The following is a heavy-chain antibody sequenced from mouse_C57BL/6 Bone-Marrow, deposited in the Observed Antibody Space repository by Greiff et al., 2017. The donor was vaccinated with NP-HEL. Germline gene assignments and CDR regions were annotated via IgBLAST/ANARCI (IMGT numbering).Heavy chain of an antibody. CDR2: IHPNSGST. CDR1: GYTFTSYW. Sequence: QVQLQQPGAELVKPGASVKLSCKASGYTFTSYWMHWVKQRPGQGLEWIGMIHPNSGSTNYNEKFKSKATLTVDKSSSTAYMQLSSLTSEDSAVYYCARRTIYYGFYFDYWGQGTTLTVSS. CDR3: ARRTIYYGFYFDY. D-gene: IGHD2-2*01. V-gene: IGHV1-64*01. J-gene: IGHJ2*01.